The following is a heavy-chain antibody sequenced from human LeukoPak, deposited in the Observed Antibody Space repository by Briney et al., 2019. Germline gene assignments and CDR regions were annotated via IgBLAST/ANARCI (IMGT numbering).Heavy chain of an antibody. D-gene: IGHD3-22*01. V-gene: IGHV2-5*02. J-gene: IGHJ4*02. Sequence: SGPRLVNPTQTLTLTCTFSGFSLSTSAVGVGWIRQPPGKALEWLALIYWDDDKHYSPSLKSRLTITKDTSKNQVVLTMTNMDPVDTATYYCARRYDSSGYYLSYYFDYWGQGTLVTVSS. CDR2: IYWDDDK. CDR1: GFSLSTSAVG. CDR3: ARRYDSSGYYLSYYFDY.